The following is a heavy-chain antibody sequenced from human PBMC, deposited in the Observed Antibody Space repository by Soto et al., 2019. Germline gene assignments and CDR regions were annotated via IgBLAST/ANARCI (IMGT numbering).Heavy chain of an antibody. CDR2: IIPIFGTA. D-gene: IGHD3-22*01. Sequence: QVQLVQSGAEVKKPGSSVKVSCKASGGTFSSYAISWVRQAPGQGLEWMGGIIPIFGTANYAQKFQGRVTITADKSPSTAYIELSSLRSEDTAVYSCARSVTMIEASPFDYWCQGTLVTVSS. CDR1: GGTFSSYA. V-gene: IGHV1-69*06. CDR3: ARSVTMIEASPFDY. J-gene: IGHJ4*02.